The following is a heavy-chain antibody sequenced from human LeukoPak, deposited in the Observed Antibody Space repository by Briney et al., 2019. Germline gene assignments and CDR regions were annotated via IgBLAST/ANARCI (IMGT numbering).Heavy chain of an antibody. CDR2: IRYDGSNK. J-gene: IGHJ4*02. Sequence: PGGSLRLSCAASGFTFSSYGMHWVRQAPGKGLEWVAFIRYDGSNKYYAESVKGRFTISRDNSKNTLYLQMNSLRAEDTAVYYCAKPFYYDILTGGFDYWGQGTLVTVSS. V-gene: IGHV3-30*02. CDR3: AKPFYYDILTGGFDY. D-gene: IGHD3-9*01. CDR1: GFTFSSYG.